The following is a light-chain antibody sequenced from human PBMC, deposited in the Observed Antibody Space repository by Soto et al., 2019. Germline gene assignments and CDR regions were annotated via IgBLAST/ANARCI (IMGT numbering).Light chain of an antibody. CDR3: QQANRFPPYT. CDR2: AAS. J-gene: IGKJ2*01. Sequence: DVQMTQSPSSVSASVGDRVTITCRASQGISSWLAWYQQKPGKAPKLLIYAASSLRSGVPSRFSGSGSGADFTLPISSPQPGDFAPYDCQQANRFPPYTFGQGTKLAIK. CDR1: QGISSW. V-gene: IGKV1D-12*01.